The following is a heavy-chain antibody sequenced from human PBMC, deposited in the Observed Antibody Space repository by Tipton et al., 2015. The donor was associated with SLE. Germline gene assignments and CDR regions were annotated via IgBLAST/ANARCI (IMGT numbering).Heavy chain of an antibody. V-gene: IGHV3-30*02. CDR3: ANTLDTMVQQYYYYGMDV. CDR1: GFTFSSYG. CDR2: IRYDGSNK. Sequence: SLRLSCAASGFTFSSYGMHWVRQAPGKGLEWVAFIRYDGSNKYYADSVKGRFTISRDNSKNTLYLQMNSLRAEDTAVYYCANTLDTMVQQYYYYGMDVWGQGTTVTVSS. D-gene: IGHD3-10*01. J-gene: IGHJ6*02.